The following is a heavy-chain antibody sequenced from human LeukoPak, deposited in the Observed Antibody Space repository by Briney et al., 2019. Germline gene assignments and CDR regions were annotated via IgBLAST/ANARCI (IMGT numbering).Heavy chain of an antibody. CDR2: IIPIFGTA. D-gene: IGHD5-24*01. J-gene: IGHJ6*02. Sequence: GASVKVSCKASVGTFSSYAISWVRQAPGQGLEWMGGIIPIFGTANYAQKFQGRVTITADESTSTAYMELSSLRSEDTAVYYCARGDGRWLSLANGMDVWGQGTTVTASS. CDR1: VGTFSSYA. CDR3: ARGDGRWLSLANGMDV. V-gene: IGHV1-69*13.